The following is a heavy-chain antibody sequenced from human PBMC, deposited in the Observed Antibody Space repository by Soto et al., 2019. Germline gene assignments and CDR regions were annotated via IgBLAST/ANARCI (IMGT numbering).Heavy chain of an antibody. CDR1: GLTFSNYG. CDR2: ISYDGSNE. CDR3: AEDSYYHDSTGYYIFDY. Sequence: QVQLVESGGGVVQPGGSLRLSCAASGLTFSNYGMHWVRQAPGKGLEWVAHISYDGSNEHYVDSVKGRFTISRDNSKNRLYLQMTRLRAEDTAVYYCAEDSYYHDSTGYYIFDYWGQGTMVTVSS. D-gene: IGHD3-22*01. J-gene: IGHJ4*02. V-gene: IGHV3-30*18.